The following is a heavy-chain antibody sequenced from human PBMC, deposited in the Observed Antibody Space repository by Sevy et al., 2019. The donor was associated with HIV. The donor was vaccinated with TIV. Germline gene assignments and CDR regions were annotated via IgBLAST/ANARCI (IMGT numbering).Heavy chain of an antibody. J-gene: IGHJ6*02. CDR2: ISSSGSTI. D-gene: IGHD2-2*02. Sequence: GGSLRLSCAASGFTFSDYYMSWIRQAPGKGLEWVSYISSSGSTIYYADSVKGRFTISRDNAKNSLYLQMNSLRAEDTAVYYCAREGGYCSSTSCYTAYYYYYYGIDVWGQGTTVTVSS. V-gene: IGHV3-11*01. CDR1: GFTFSDYY. CDR3: AREGGYCSSTSCYTAYYYYYYGIDV.